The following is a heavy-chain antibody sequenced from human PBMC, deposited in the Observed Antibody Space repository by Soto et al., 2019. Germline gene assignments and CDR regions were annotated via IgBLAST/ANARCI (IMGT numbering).Heavy chain of an antibody. CDR3: AKEGYRIAEAALEFDY. V-gene: IGHV3-30*18. CDR1: GFTFSSYG. CDR2: ISYDGSNK. D-gene: IGHD6-13*01. Sequence: LRLSCAASGFTFSSYGMHWVRQAPGKGLEWAAVISYDGSNKYYADSVKGRFTISRDNSKNTLYLQMNSLRAEDTAVYYCAKEGYRIAEAALEFDYWGQGTLVTVSS. J-gene: IGHJ4*02.